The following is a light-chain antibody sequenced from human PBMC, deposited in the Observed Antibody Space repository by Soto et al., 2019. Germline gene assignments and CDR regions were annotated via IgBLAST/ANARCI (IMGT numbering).Light chain of an antibody. CDR2: EAS. V-gene: IGKV1-5*01. Sequence: DIQMTQSPSPLSASLGDRVIITCRASQSISTWLAWYQQRPGKAPRLLISEASTLESGVPSRFSGSGFGTEFTLTISSLQPDDLATYYCQQFNSYPITFGQGTRLEIK. CDR1: QSISTW. J-gene: IGKJ5*01. CDR3: QQFNSYPIT.